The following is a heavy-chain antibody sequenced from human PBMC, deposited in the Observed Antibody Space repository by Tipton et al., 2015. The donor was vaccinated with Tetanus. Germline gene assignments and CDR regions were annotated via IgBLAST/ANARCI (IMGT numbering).Heavy chain of an antibody. CDR2: IIPIFGTP. D-gene: IGHD1-26*01. Sequence: QVQLVQSGAEVKKPGSSVKVSCKASGDTFSNYAISWVRQAPGQGLEWMGGIIPIFGTPYYAQNFQGRVSIAADTSTNTAYMNLYILTSDDTTIYYCARDHDLGAPLDYWGQGTLVTVSS. CDR3: ARDHDLGAPLDY. CDR1: GDTFSNYA. V-gene: IGHV1-69*06. J-gene: IGHJ4*02.